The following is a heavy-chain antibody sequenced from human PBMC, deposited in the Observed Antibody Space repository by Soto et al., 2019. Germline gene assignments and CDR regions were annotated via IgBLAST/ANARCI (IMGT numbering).Heavy chain of an antibody. Sequence: SETLSLTCTVSGGSISSYYWSWIRQPPGKGLEWIGYIYYSGSTNYNPSLKSRVTISVDTSKNQFSLKLSSVTAADTAVYYCARGIGYCSSTSCSPENWFDPWGQGTLVTVSS. J-gene: IGHJ5*02. CDR2: IYYSGST. D-gene: IGHD2-2*01. V-gene: IGHV4-59*01. CDR1: GGSISSYY. CDR3: ARGIGYCSSTSCSPENWFDP.